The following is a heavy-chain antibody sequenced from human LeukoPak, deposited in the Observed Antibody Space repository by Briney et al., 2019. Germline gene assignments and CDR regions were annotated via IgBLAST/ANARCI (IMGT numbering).Heavy chain of an antibody. J-gene: IGHJ5*02. Sequence: GASVKVSCKASGYSLTDHYMHWLRLTPGHGLKWMGWINPQNGAAVYAPTSQGRVTMTRDTSISTVYMELTNLRSDDTGVYYCAKEGYSNGPDPWGPGSLVTVSS. CDR3: AKEGYSNGPDP. CDR2: INPQNGAA. CDR1: GYSLTDHY. D-gene: IGHD3-22*01. V-gene: IGHV1-2*02.